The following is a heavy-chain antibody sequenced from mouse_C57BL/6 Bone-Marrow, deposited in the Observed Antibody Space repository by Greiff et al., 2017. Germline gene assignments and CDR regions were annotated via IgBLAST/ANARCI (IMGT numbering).Heavy chain of an antibody. V-gene: IGHV1-39*01. CDR2: INPNYGTT. J-gene: IGHJ1*03. D-gene: IGHD2-3*01. CDR3: ARGGWLLRWYFDV. Sequence: VHVKQSGPELVKPGASVKISCKASGYSFTDYNMNWVKQSNGKSLEWIGVINPNYGTTSYNQKFKGKATLTVDQSSSTAYMQLNSLTSEDSAVYYCARGGWLLRWYFDVWGTGTTVTVSS. CDR1: GYSFTDYN.